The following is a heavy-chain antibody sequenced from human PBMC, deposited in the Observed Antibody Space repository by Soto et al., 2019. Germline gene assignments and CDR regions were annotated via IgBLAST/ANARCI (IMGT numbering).Heavy chain of an antibody. V-gene: IGHV3-7*01. CDR1: GFTFSSYW. CDR3: ACPGVAGRPGVVYYFDY. D-gene: IGHD6-6*01. CDR2: IKQDGSEK. Sequence: GGSLRLSCAASGFTFSSYWMNWVRQAPGKGLEWVANIKQDGSEKDYVDSVKGRFTISRDNTKNSLYLQVNSLRVEDTAVYYCACPGVAGRPGVVYYFDYWGQGTLVTVSS. J-gene: IGHJ4*02.